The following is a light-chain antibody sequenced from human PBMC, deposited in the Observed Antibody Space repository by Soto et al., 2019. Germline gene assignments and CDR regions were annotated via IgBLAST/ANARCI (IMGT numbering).Light chain of an antibody. V-gene: IGKV1-17*01. Sequence: DIQENHSSSSLFASFRNRITITFRASQGIRNDLDWYQQKPAKAPERLIYAASSLQSGVPSRFSGSGSGTEFTLTISSLQAEDFATYYCLQYNTYPWTFGQGTKVDIK. J-gene: IGKJ1*01. CDR3: LQYNTYPWT. CDR2: AAS. CDR1: QGIRND.